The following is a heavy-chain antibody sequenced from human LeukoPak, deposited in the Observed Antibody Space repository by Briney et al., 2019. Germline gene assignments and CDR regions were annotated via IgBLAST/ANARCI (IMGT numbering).Heavy chain of an antibody. Sequence: PSETLSLTCTVSGYSISSGYYWGWIRQPPGKGLEWIGSIYHSGSTYYNPSLKSRVTISVDTSKNQFSLRLNSVTAADTAVYYCARRRGAYGDFVYWGQGTLVTVSS. V-gene: IGHV4-38-2*02. CDR3: ARRRGAYGDFVY. CDR2: IYHSGST. D-gene: IGHD4-17*01. J-gene: IGHJ4*02. CDR1: GYSISSGYY.